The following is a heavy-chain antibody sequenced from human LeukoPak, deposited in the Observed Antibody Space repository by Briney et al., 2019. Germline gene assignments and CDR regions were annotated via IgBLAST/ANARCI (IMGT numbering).Heavy chain of an antibody. D-gene: IGHD1-26*01. V-gene: IGHV1-69*04. CDR1: GGTFSSYA. J-gene: IGHJ6*02. Sequence: SVKVSWKASGGTFSSYAISWVRQAPGQGLEWMGRIIPILGIANYAQKFQGRVTITADKSTSTAYMELSSLRSEDTAVYYCARETYYYYYGMDVWGQGTTVTVSS. CDR2: IIPILGIA. CDR3: ARETYYYYYGMDV.